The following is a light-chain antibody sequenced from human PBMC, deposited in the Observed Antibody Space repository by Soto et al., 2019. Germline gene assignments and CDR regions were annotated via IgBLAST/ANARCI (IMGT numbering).Light chain of an antibody. V-gene: IGKV1-39*01. CDR3: QQIYSTPRT. Sequence: SSLSASVGDRVTITCRASQSISNYLNWYQQKPGKAPKVLIYAASSLQGGVPSRFSGSGSGTDFTLTISSLQPEDFATYYCQQIYSTPRTFGHGTRVDIE. J-gene: IGKJ1*01. CDR1: QSISNY. CDR2: AAS.